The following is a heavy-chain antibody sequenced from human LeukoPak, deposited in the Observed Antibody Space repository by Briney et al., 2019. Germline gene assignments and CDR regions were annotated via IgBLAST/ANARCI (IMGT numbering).Heavy chain of an antibody. CDR2: INPGGDNT. CDR3: ARSGWLQFDYFDY. CDR1: GYTFTSYG. V-gene: IGHV1-46*01. D-gene: IGHD5-24*01. Sequence: ASVKVSCKASGYTFTSYGISWVRQAPGQGLEWMGLINPGGDNTDYAQNFQGRVTMTRDTSTSTVYMGLSSLRSEDTAVYYCARSGWLQFDYFDYWGQGILVTVSS. J-gene: IGHJ4*02.